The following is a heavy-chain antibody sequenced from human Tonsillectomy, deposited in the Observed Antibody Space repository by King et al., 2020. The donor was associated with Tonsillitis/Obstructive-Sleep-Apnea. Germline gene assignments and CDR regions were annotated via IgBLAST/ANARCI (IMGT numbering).Heavy chain of an antibody. Sequence: QLVQSGAEVKKPGSSVKVSCKASGGTFSSYAISWVRQAPGQGLEWMGGIIPILGIANYAQKFQGRVTITADKSTSTAYMELSSLRSEDTAVYYCARSLSAIVVVPAAGPFDYWGQGTLVTVSS. D-gene: IGHD2-2*01. CDR3: ARSLSAIVVVPAAGPFDY. J-gene: IGHJ4*02. V-gene: IGHV1-69*10. CDR2: IIPILGIA. CDR1: GGTFSSYA.